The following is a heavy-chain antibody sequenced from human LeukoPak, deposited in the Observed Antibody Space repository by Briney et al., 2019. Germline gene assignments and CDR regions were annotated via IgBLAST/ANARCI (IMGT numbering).Heavy chain of an antibody. V-gene: IGHV3-66*01. J-gene: IGHJ6*02. CDR1: GLTVSTNY. CDR2: LYSAGNT. Sequence: PGRSLRLSCAASGLTVSTNYMSWVRQGPGKGLEWVAILYSAGNTYYADSVKGRLTISRDDSKNMLYLQMNSLRAEDAAVYYCVRERYYYGMDVWGQGTTVTVSS. CDR3: VRERYYYGMDV.